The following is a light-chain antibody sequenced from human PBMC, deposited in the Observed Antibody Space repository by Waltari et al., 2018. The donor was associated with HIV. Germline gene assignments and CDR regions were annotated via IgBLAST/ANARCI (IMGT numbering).Light chain of an antibody. CDR1: QSVLYSSNNKNY. V-gene: IGKV4-1*01. Sequence: TINCKSSQSVLYSSNNKNYLAWYQQKPGQPPKLLIYWASTRESGVPDRFSGSGSGTDFTLTISSLQAEDVAVYYCQQYYSTPLTFGGGTTVEIK. J-gene: IGKJ4*01. CDR3: QQYYSTPLT. CDR2: WAS.